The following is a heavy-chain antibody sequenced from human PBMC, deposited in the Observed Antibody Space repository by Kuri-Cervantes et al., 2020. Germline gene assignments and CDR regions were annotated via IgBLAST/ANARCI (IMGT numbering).Heavy chain of an antibody. V-gene: IGHV1-2*02. Sequence: SVKVSCKASGYTFTGYYMHWVRQAPGQGLEWMGWINPNSGGTNYAQKFQGRVTMTRDTSISTAYMELSSLRSEDTAVYYCATHGSGSYYYYYYGMDVWGQGTTVTVSS. CDR1: GYTFTGYY. CDR2: INPNSGGT. CDR3: ATHGSGSYYYYYYGMDV. D-gene: IGHD3-10*01. J-gene: IGHJ6*02.